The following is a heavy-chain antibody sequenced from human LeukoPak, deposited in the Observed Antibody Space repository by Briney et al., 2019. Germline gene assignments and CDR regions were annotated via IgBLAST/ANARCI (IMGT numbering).Heavy chain of an antibody. CDR3: ARDTYYYGSGSYYHPLDY. Sequence: SETLSLTCTVSGGSISSYYWSWIRQPAGKGLEWIGRIYTSGSTNYNPSLKSRVTMSVDTSKNQFPLKLSSVTAADTAVYYCARDTYYYGSGSYYHPLDYWGQGTLVTVSS. CDR1: GGSISSYY. D-gene: IGHD3-10*01. J-gene: IGHJ4*02. V-gene: IGHV4-4*07. CDR2: IYTSGST.